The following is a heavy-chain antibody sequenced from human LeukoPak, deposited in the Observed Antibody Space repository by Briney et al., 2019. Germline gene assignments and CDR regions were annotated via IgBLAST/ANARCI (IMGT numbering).Heavy chain of an antibody. Sequence: GGSLRLSCAASGFSFSSSWMHWVRQAPGKGLVWVSRIKSDGSSTPYADSVKGRFTISRDNAKNSLYLQMNSLRAEDTAVYYCARSKQQLYNWFDPWGQGTLVTVSS. V-gene: IGHV3-74*01. CDR1: GFSFSSSW. CDR3: ARSKQQLYNWFDP. J-gene: IGHJ5*02. D-gene: IGHD6-13*01. CDR2: IKSDGSST.